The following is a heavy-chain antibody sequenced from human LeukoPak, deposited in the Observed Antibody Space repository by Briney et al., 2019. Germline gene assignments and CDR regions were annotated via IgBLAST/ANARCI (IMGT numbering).Heavy chain of an antibody. CDR2: IYSGGST. Sequence: TGGSLRLSCAASGFTVSSNYMSWVRQAPGKGLEWVSVIYSGGSTYYADSVKGRFTISRDNSKNTLYLQMNSLRTEDTAVYYCARPSPPGDGYNPCDYWGPGALVTVSS. CDR1: GFTVSSNY. CDR3: ARPSPPGDGYNPCDY. D-gene: IGHD5-24*01. V-gene: IGHV3-53*05. J-gene: IGHJ4*02.